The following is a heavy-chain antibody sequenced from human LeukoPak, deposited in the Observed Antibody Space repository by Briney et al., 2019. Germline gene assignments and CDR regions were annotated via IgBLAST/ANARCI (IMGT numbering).Heavy chain of an antibody. CDR3: ARPRYSSGWYEEDAFDI. D-gene: IGHD6-19*01. CDR2: ISGSGDNT. Sequence: GGSLRLSCAASGFTVNSYAMSWVRQGPGKGLEWVSTISGSGDNTYYADSVRDRFTISRDNSKNALYLQMDSLRAEDTAMYYCARPRYSSGWYEEDAFDIWGQGTMVTVSS. J-gene: IGHJ3*02. V-gene: IGHV3-23*01. CDR1: GFTVNSYA.